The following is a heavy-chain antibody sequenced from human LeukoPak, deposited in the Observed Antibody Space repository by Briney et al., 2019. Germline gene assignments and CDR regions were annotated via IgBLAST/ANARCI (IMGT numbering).Heavy chain of an antibody. Sequence: SKTLSLTCAVYGGSFSGYYWTWIRQPPGKGLEWIGEINHSGSTNYNPSLKSRVTISVDTSKSQFSLKLSSVTAADTAVYYCARSRIGWFDPWGQGTLVTVSS. CDR1: GGSFSGYY. V-gene: IGHV4-34*01. J-gene: IGHJ5*02. CDR2: INHSGST. CDR3: ARSRIGWFDP. D-gene: IGHD1-26*01.